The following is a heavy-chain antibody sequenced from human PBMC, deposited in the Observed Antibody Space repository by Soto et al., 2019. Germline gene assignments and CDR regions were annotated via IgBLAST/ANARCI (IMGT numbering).Heavy chain of an antibody. CDR1: GFTFSSYA. Sequence: GGSLRLSCAASGFTFSSYAMSWVRQAPGKGLEWVSAISGSGGSTYYADSVKGRFTISRDNSKNTLYLQMNSLRAEDTAVYYCAKPQPRYCSSTSCYAVQGAFDIWGQGTMVTVSS. CDR3: AKPQPRYCSSTSCYAVQGAFDI. V-gene: IGHV3-23*01. CDR2: ISGSGGST. J-gene: IGHJ3*02. D-gene: IGHD2-2*01.